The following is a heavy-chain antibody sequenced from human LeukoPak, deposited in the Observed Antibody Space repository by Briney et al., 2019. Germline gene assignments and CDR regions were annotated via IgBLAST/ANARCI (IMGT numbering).Heavy chain of an antibody. Sequence: GGSLRLSCAASGFIFSNYWMTWVRQAPGKGLGWVANVKQDGSEKYYVDSVKGRFTISRDNAKNSLYLQMNSLRAEDTAVYYCARDRYDYYGLDVWGQGTTVTVSS. CDR3: ARDRYDYYGLDV. CDR1: GFIFSNYW. V-gene: IGHV3-7*01. J-gene: IGHJ6*02. CDR2: VKQDGSEK.